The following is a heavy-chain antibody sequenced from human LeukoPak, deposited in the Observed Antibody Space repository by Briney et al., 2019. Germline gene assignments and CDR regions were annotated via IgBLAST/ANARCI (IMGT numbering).Heavy chain of an antibody. D-gene: IGHD4-11*01. CDR2: IKSDASEK. CDR1: GFTFSNYW. J-gene: IGHJ3*02. CDR3: ARNSRYSFDI. V-gene: IGHV3-7*02. Sequence: PGGSLRLSCAASGFTFSNYWMAWLRQAPGKGLEWVALIKSDASEKYYVDSVKGRFTISRDNAKNSLYLPMNSLRAEDTAVYYCARNSRYSFDIWGQGTMVTVPS.